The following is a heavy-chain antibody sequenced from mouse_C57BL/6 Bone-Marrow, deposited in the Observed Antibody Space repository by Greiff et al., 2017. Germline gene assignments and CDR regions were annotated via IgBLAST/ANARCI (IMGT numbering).Heavy chain of an antibody. Sequence: VKLQESGPELVKPGASVKLSCKASGYTFTSYDINWVKQRPGQGLEWIGWINPRDGSTKYNEKFKGKATLTVDTSSSTAYMELHSLTSEDSAVYFCARLEIDGSSGDWYCDVGGRGTTVTVSS. CDR1: GYTFTSYD. CDR3: ARLEIDGSSGDWYCDV. J-gene: IGHJ1*03. CDR2: INPRDGST. D-gene: IGHD1-1*01. V-gene: IGHV1-85*01.